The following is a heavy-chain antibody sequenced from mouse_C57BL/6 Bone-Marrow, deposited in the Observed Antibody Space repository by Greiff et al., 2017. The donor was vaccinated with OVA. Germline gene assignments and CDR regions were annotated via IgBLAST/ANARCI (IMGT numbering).Heavy chain of an antibody. V-gene: IGHV5-6*01. Sequence: EVNLVESGGDLVKPGGSLKLSCAASGFTFSSYGMSWVRQTPDKRLEWVATISSGGSYTYYPDSVKGRFTISRDNAKNTLYLQMSSLKSEDTAMYYCARLTTVVVWYFDVWGTGTTVTVSS. CDR3: ARLTTVVVWYFDV. D-gene: IGHD1-1*01. CDR2: ISSGGSYT. CDR1: GFTFSSYG. J-gene: IGHJ1*03.